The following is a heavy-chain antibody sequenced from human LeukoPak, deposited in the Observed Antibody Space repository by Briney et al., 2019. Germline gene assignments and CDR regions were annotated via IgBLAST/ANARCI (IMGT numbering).Heavy chain of an antibody. V-gene: IGHV3-23*01. CDR3: ASATPANDY. Sequence: GGSLRLSCAASGFTFTNYAMTWVRQAPGKGLEWVSSISASGVMTYYADSVKGRFTVSRDNSKNTLYLQMNSLRAEDTAVYYCASATPANDYWGQGTLVTVSS. J-gene: IGHJ4*02. CDR1: GFTFTNYA. D-gene: IGHD2-15*01. CDR2: ISASGVMT.